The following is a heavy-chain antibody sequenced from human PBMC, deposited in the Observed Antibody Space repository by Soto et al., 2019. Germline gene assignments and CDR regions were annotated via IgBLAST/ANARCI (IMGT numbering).Heavy chain of an antibody. Sequence: SETLSLTCTVSGGSISSYYWSWIRQPPGKGLEWIGYIYYSGSTNYNPSLKSRVTISVDTSKNQFSLKLSSVTAADTAVYYCARARGSGSYSYTADAFDIWGQGTMVTVSS. CDR1: GGSISSYY. V-gene: IGHV4-59*01. J-gene: IGHJ3*02. D-gene: IGHD3-10*01. CDR3: ARARGSGSYSYTADAFDI. CDR2: IYYSGST.